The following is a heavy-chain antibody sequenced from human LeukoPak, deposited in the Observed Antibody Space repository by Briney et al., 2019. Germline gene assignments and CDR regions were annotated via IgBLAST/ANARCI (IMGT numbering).Heavy chain of an antibody. CDR2: IYYSGTTSGST. D-gene: IGHD3-10*01. Sequence: PSETLSLTCTVSGGSIRSSYWSWIRQPPGKGLEWIGHIYYSGTTSGSTNYNPSLKSRVTISVDTSKNQFSLQVRSVTAADTAVYYCARGFYGSGSYSSPGFHAFDVWGQGTMVTVSS. J-gene: IGHJ3*01. CDR1: GGSIRSSY. V-gene: IGHV4-59*01. CDR3: ARGFYGSGSYSSPGFHAFDV.